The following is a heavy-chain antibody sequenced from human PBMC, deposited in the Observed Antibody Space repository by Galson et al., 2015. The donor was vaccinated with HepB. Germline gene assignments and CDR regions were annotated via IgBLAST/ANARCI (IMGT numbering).Heavy chain of an antibody. V-gene: IGHV3-23*01. CDR1: GFTFSSFA. CDR2: ISDGGDTT. CDR3: AKGDTPWGGFDI. D-gene: IGHD2-21*01. Sequence: SLRLSCATSGFTFSSFAMTWVRQAPGKGLEWVSAISDGGDTTYCADSVKGRFSITRDVSKSTLSLQMNSLRAEDTAVYYCAKGDTPWGGFDIWGQGTMATVSS. J-gene: IGHJ3*02.